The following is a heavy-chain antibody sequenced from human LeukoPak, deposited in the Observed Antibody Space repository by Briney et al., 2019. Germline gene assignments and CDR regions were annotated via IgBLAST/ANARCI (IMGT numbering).Heavy chain of an antibody. CDR3: VRGGYASFDY. CDR1: GFSFEDYG. V-gene: IGHV3-9*01. J-gene: IGHJ4*02. Sequence: GGSLRLSCAASGFSFEDYGMHWVRQAPGKGLEWVSRISWSGRSIGYGDSVKGRFNISRDNSKNLLYLQMNSLGAEDTAVYYCVRGGYASFDYWGQGTLVTVSS. CDR2: ISWSGRSI. D-gene: IGHD3-16*01.